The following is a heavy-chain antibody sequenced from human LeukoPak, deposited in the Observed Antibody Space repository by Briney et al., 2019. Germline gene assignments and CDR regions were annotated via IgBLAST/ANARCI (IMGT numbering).Heavy chain of an antibody. D-gene: IGHD3-10*01. CDR1: GGTFSSYA. J-gene: IGHJ6*03. CDR3: AKASAYYYGSGSYPNYYYYYHMYV. Sequence: SVKVSYPASGGTFSSYAISWVRRAPGHGLEWRGGIIPIFVTVNYAQKFQGRVTITTDKSTSTAYRELSSLRSEHTAVYYCAKASAYYYGSGSYPNYYYYYHMYVWGKGTTVTISS. CDR2: IIPIFVTV. V-gene: IGHV1-69*05.